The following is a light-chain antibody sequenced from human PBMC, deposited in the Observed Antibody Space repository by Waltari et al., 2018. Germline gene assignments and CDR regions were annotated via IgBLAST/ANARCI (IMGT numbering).Light chain of an antibody. Sequence: QTVVTQEPSFSVSPGGTVTLTCGLSSGSVSTIYYPIWYQQTPGQAPRTLIYSTDSRSSGVPDRFSGSIVGNKAALTITGAQADDESDYYCVLYMGGGISVFGGGTKLTVL. J-gene: IGLJ3*02. CDR3: VLYMGGGISV. CDR1: SGSVSTIYY. CDR2: STD. V-gene: IGLV8-61*01.